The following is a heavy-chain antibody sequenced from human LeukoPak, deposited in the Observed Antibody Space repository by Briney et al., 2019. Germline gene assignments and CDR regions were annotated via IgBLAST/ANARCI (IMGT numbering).Heavy chain of an antibody. CDR2: TYYRSKWYN. J-gene: IGHJ4*02. D-gene: IGHD6-19*01. CDR1: GDSFCSNSAA. V-gene: IGHV6-1*01. CDR3: ARGGGVTVAGNLGY. Sequence: QTLSLTCAISGDSFCSNSAAWDWIRQSPWRGLEWLGRTYYRSKWYNDYAVSVKSRITINPATSKNQFSLQLNSVTPEDTAIYYCARGGGVTVAGNLGYWGQGTLVTVSS.